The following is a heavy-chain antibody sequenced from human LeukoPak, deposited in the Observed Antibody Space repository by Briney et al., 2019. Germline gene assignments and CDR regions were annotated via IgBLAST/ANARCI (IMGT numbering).Heavy chain of an antibody. J-gene: IGHJ4*02. CDR3: AKSQRGYYDHYLDY. CDR2: SSAGRP. CDR1: GFTFRTYD. D-gene: IGHD3-22*01. V-gene: IGHV3-23*01. Sequence: GGSLRLSCAASGFTFRTYDMIWVRQAPGKGLEWVSSSSAGRPFYADSVKGRFTISRDDSTNMVYLQMNRLKVEDTAVYYCAKSQRGYYDHYLDYWGQGTLVTVSS.